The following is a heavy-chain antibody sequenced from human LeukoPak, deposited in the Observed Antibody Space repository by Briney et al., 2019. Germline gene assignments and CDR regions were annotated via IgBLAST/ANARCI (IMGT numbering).Heavy chain of an antibody. Sequence: PGGSLRLSCAASGFTFSSYGMHWVRQAPGKGLEWVAVIWYDGSNKYYADSVKGRFTISRDNSKNTLYLQMNSLRAEDTAVYYCARRGRRYSSSPPDSYYYYMGVWGKGTTVTVSS. V-gene: IGHV3-33*01. CDR1: GFTFSSYG. CDR3: ARRGRRYSSSPPDSYYYYMGV. CDR2: IWYDGSNK. D-gene: IGHD6-6*01. J-gene: IGHJ6*03.